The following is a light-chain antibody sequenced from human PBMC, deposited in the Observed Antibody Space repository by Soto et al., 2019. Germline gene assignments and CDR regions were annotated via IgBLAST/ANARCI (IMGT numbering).Light chain of an antibody. J-gene: IGLJ1*01. V-gene: IGLV2-14*01. Sequence: QSALTQPASVSGSPAQSITISCTGTSSDVGGYNYVSWYQKHPDKAPKLMIYEVRDRPSGVSNRFSGSKSGNTASLTISGLQAEDEADYYCSSYTISSTYVFGTGTKVTVL. CDR3: SSYTISSTYV. CDR2: EVR. CDR1: SSDVGGYNY.